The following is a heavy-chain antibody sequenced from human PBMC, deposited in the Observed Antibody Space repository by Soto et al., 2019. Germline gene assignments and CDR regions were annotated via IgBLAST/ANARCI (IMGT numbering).Heavy chain of an antibody. CDR3: ARDWRHIAARLRERYYYYGMDV. CDR2: IIPIFGTA. D-gene: IGHD6-6*01. V-gene: IGHV1-69*01. Sequence: QVQLVQSGAEVKKPGSSVKVSCKASGGTFSSYAISWVRQAPGQGLEWMGGIIPIFGTANYAQKFQGRVTITADESTSTAYMELSSLRSEDTAVYYCARDWRHIAARLRERYYYYGMDVWGQGTTVTVSS. CDR1: GGTFSSYA. J-gene: IGHJ6*02.